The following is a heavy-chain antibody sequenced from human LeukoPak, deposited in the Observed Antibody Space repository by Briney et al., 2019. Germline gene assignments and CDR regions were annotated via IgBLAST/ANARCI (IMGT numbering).Heavy chain of an antibody. CDR3: ARQYGSHTYNTPYTYFDP. Sequence: PSETLSLTCSVSDDSITSSSHYWGWIRQPPGKRLEWIGTIHYTGSTYYNPSLKSRVTIYVDTSKSQISMKLSSVTAADTAVYYCARQYGSHTYNTPYTYFDPWGQGILVTVSS. D-gene: IGHD3-10*01. CDR1: DDSITSSSHY. J-gene: IGHJ5*02. CDR2: IHYTGST. V-gene: IGHV4-39*01.